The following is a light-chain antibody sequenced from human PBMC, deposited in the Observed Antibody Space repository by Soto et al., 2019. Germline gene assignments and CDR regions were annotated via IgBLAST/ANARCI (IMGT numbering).Light chain of an antibody. Sequence: EIVLTQSPGTLSLSPGERATLSCRASQSVSSSYLAWYQQTPGQAPSLLIYGASTTATGIPASFTGSESATEFTLTISDLQPEDYATYYYQPPGTFGEGTKVDI. V-gene: IGKV3-20*01. CDR2: GAS. CDR3: QPPGT. CDR1: QSVSSSY. J-gene: IGKJ4*01.